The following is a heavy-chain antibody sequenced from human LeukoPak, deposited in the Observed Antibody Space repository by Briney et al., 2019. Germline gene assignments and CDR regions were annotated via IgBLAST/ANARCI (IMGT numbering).Heavy chain of an antibody. V-gene: IGHV1-69*02. CDR1: GGTLSSYS. J-gene: IGHJ4*02. Sequence: ASVKVSCKASGGTLSSYSINWVRQAPGQGLEWMGRIIPIVDISKYAQKFQGRVTITADKSTSTAYMELSSLRSEDTAMYYCADSPCSGSSCSQIDSWGQGTLVTVSS. CDR3: ADSPCSGSSCSQIDS. CDR2: IIPIVDIS. D-gene: IGHD2-15*01.